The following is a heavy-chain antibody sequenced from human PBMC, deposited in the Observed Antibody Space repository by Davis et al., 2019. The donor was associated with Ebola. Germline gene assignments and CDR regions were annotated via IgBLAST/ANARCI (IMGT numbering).Heavy chain of an antibody. J-gene: IGHJ5*02. Sequence: GESLKIPCAASGITFTRNWMSWVRQAPGKGLEWVANIKEDGSAQYYVDSVKGRFTISRDNAKNSLYLQMNTLRAEDTAVYYCARDPWDLWGQGTLVTVSS. CDR3: ARDPWDL. CDR2: IKEDGSAQ. CDR1: GITFTRNW. V-gene: IGHV3-7*01.